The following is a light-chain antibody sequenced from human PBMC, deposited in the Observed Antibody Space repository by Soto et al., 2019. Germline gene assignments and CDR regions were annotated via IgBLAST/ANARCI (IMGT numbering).Light chain of an antibody. CDR1: QSLTSY. CDR2: GIS. CDR3: QQRSNWPLT. Sequence: EIVMTQSPATLSVSPGETATLSCMASQSLTSYLAWYQQKPDQAPRLLIYGISTRATDIPARFSGSGSGTEFTLTISSLQSEDFAVYYCQQRSNWPLTFGGGTKVDIK. V-gene: IGKV3-15*01. J-gene: IGKJ4*01.